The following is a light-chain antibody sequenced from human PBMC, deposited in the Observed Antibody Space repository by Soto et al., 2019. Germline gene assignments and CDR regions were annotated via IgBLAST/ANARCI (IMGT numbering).Light chain of an antibody. CDR3: AAWDDSLSGPNWI. J-gene: IGLJ3*02. Sequence: QSVLTQPPSASGTPGQRVTISCSGSSSNIGTNYIYWYQHLPGVAPKLLIYTSDQRPSGVPDRFSGSKSGTSASLAISGLRSEDEADCYCAAWDDSLSGPNWIFGGGTKVTVL. V-gene: IGLV1-47*01. CDR2: TSD. CDR1: SSNIGTNY.